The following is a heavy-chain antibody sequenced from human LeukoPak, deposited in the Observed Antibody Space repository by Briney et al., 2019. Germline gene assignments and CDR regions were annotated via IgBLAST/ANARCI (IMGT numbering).Heavy chain of an antibody. J-gene: IGHJ4*02. D-gene: IGHD5-12*01. Sequence: TGGSLRLSCAASGFTFSSYEMNWVRQAPGKGLEWVSYISPSGHKRYYANSLKGRFIISRDNARTSLSLQMDSLRVEDTAVYYCARSLPWGGYDIWGQGTLATVSS. V-gene: IGHV3-48*03. CDR3: ARSLPWGGYDI. CDR2: ISPSGHKR. CDR1: GFTFSSYE.